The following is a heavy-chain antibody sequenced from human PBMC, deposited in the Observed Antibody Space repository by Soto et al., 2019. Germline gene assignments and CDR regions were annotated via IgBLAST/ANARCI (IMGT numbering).Heavy chain of an antibody. Sequence: QVQLQESGPGMVKPSETLSLTCTVSGGSISSSYWTWIRQPPGKGLEWIGYVYYSGNTNYKPSLMSRVTISVDTAKNHCSLKLNSVTAADTAVYYCASFRAGYVDYWGQGILVTVSS. CDR2: VYYSGNT. CDR1: GGSISSSY. V-gene: IGHV4-59*08. CDR3: ASFRAGYVDY. D-gene: IGHD3-9*01. J-gene: IGHJ4*02.